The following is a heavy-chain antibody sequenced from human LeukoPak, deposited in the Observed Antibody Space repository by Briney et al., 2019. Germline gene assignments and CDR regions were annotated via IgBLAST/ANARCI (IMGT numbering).Heavy chain of an antibody. CDR1: GYTFTSYY. Sequence: ASVKVSCKASGYTFTSYYMRWVRQAPGQGLEWMGIINPSGGSTSYAQKFQGRVTMTRDTSTSTVYMELSSLRSEDTAVYYCARYGAYDSSGYYHAFDIWGQGTMVTVSS. D-gene: IGHD3-22*01. J-gene: IGHJ3*02. V-gene: IGHV1-46*01. CDR2: INPSGGST. CDR3: ARYGAYDSSGYYHAFDI.